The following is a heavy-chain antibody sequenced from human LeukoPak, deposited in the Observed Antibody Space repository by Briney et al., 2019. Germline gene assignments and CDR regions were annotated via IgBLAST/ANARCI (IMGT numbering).Heavy chain of an antibody. Sequence: GGSLRLSCAASGFTFSDYYMSWIRQAPGKGLEWVSAISGSGGSTYYADSVKGRFTISRDNSKNTLYLQMNSLRAEDTAVYYCAKGPTGIAAAGTDYWGQGTLVTVSS. V-gene: IGHV3-23*01. CDR2: ISGSGGST. CDR1: GFTFSDYY. D-gene: IGHD6-13*01. J-gene: IGHJ4*02. CDR3: AKGPTGIAAAGTDY.